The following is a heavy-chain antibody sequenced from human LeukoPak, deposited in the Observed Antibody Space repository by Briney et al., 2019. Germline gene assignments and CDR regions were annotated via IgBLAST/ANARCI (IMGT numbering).Heavy chain of an antibody. V-gene: IGHV3-30*02. CDR2: IRYDGNNK. J-gene: IGHJ4*02. Sequence: GGSLRLSCAASGFTFSSYGMHWVRQAPGKGLECVAFIRYDGNNKYYADSVKGRFTISRDNAKNSLYLQMNSLRAEDTAVYYCARENGIAARRGDWFDYWGQGTLVTVSS. CDR1: GFTFSSYG. D-gene: IGHD6-6*01. CDR3: ARENGIAARRGDWFDY.